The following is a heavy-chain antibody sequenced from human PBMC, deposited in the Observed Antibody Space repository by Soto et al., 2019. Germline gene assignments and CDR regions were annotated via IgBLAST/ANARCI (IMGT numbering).Heavy chain of an antibody. J-gene: IGHJ6*02. CDR1: GDIFTGYY. V-gene: IGHV1-46*03. CDR3: ARAKDYYYGWDF. Sequence: ASVKVSCKASGDIFTGYYFHWVRQAPGQGLQWTGIINPSGGGSTTYAENFQGRVTMTTDTSTSTVYMEMSSLRFEDTAVYYCARAKDYYYGWDFWGQGTTVTVSS. CDR2: INPSGGGST.